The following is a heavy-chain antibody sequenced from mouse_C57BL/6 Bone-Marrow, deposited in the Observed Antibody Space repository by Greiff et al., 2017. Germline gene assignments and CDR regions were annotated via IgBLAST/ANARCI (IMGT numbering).Heavy chain of an antibody. V-gene: IGHV5-17*01. CDR1: GFTFSDYG. CDR2: ISSGSSTI. Sequence: EVKVVESGGGLVKPGGSLKLSCAASGFTFSDYGMHWVRQAPEKGLEWVAYISSGSSTIYYADTVKGRFTISRDNAKNTLFLQMTSLRSEDTAMYYCARGFYYGSSYFAYWGQGTLVTVSA. CDR3: ARGFYYGSSYFAY. D-gene: IGHD1-1*01. J-gene: IGHJ3*01.